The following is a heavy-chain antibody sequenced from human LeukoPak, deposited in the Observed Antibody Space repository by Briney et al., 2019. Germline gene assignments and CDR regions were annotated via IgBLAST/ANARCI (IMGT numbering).Heavy chain of an antibody. CDR2: IYHSGST. D-gene: IGHD2-2*01. CDR1: GGSISSYY. V-gene: IGHV4-59*12. CDR3: ARGIGVVPAAMPVGGWFDP. Sequence: SETLSLTCTVSGGSISSYYWSWIRQPPGKGLEWIGYIYHSGSTYYNPSLKSRVTISVDRSKNQFSLKLSSVTAADTAVYYCARGIGVVPAAMPVGGWFDPWGQGTLVTVSS. J-gene: IGHJ5*02.